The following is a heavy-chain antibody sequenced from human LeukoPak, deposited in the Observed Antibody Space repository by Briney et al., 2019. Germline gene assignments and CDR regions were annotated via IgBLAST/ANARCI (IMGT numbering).Heavy chain of an antibody. CDR1: GFTFGDYA. CDR3: AKALGVVPAAIFGPDAFDI. CDR2: ISGSGGST. D-gene: IGHD2-2*01. Sequence: GGSLRLSCTASGFTFGDYAMSWVRQAPGKGLEWVSAISGSGGSTYYADSVKGRFTISRDNSKNTLYLQMNSLRAEDTAVYYCAKALGVVPAAIFGPDAFDIWGQGTMVTVSS. J-gene: IGHJ3*02. V-gene: IGHV3-23*01.